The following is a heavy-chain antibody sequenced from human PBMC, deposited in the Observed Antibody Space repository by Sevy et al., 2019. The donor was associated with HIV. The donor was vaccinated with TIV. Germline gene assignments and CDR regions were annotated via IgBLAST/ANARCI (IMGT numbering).Heavy chain of an antibody. D-gene: IGHD3-10*01. CDR1: GFTFSSYA. CDR3: TRGYGSGTGKSSGH. CDR2: ISGSGGSGDKT. Sequence: GGSLRLSCAASGFTFSSYAMNWVRQAPGKGLEWVSGISGSGGSGDKTNYADSVKGRFTISRDDSKNSLYLQLNSLRAEDTAIYYCTRGYGSGTGKSSGHWGRGTLVTVSS. J-gene: IGHJ4*02. V-gene: IGHV3-23*01.